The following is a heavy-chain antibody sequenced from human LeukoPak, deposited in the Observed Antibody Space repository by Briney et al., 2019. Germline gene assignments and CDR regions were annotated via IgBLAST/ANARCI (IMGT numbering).Heavy chain of an antibody. V-gene: IGHV3-30*18. CDR1: GFTFSSYG. D-gene: IGHD3-10*01. Sequence: GGSLRLSCAASGFTFSSYGMHWVRQAPGKGLEWVAVISYDGSNKYYADSVKGRFTISRDSSENTLYLQMNSLRAEDTAVYYCAKVGYDGSGSYPDYWGQGTLVTVSS. CDR2: ISYDGSNK. CDR3: AKVGYDGSGSYPDY. J-gene: IGHJ4*02.